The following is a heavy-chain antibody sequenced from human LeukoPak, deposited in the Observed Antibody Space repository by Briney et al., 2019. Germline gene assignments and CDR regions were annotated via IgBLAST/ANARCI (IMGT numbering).Heavy chain of an antibody. Sequence: GASVKVSCKASGYTFTSYDINWVRQATGQGLEWMGWMNPNSGNTGYAQKFQGRVTLTRNTSISTAYMELSSLRSEDTAVYYCARGRPYYDFWSGYGLYYFDYWGQGTLVTVSS. CDR3: ARGRPYYDFWSGYGLYYFDY. CDR1: GYTFTSYD. CDR2: MNPNSGNT. V-gene: IGHV1-8*03. D-gene: IGHD3-3*01. J-gene: IGHJ4*02.